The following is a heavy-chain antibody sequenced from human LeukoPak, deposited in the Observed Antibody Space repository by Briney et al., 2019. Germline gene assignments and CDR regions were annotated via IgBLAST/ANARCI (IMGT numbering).Heavy chain of an antibody. CDR3: ARDERFLEWLQDYYYHGMDV. Sequence: GGSLRLSCAASGFTFSSYSMNWVRQAPGKGLEWVSSISSSSSYIYYADSVKGRFTISRDNAENSLYLQMNSLRVEDTAVYYCARDERFLEWLQDYYYHGMDVWGQGTTVTVSS. V-gene: IGHV3-21*01. CDR1: GFTFSSYS. D-gene: IGHD3-3*01. CDR2: ISSSSSYI. J-gene: IGHJ6*02.